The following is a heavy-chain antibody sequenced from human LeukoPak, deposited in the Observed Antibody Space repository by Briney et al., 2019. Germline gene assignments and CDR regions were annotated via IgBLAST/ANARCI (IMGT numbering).Heavy chain of an antibody. CDR2: IGSADDT. V-gene: IGHV3-13*01. D-gene: IGHD3/OR15-3a*01. Sequence: GGSLRLSCAASGFTFSNYDIHWVRQATGKDLEWVSSIGSADDTYYRGSVQGRFTISRDNAKNSLYLQMNSLRAGDTAVYYCARGTWTYYMDVWGKGTTVTVSS. J-gene: IGHJ6*03. CDR1: GFTFSNYD. CDR3: ARGTWTYYMDV.